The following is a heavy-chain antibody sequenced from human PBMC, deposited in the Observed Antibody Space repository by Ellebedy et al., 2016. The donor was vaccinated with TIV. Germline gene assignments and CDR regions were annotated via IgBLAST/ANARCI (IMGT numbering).Heavy chain of an antibody. V-gene: IGHV3-48*03. D-gene: IGHD3-22*01. CDR2: ISSSGSPT. CDR1: GFNFRSYE. J-gene: IGHJ4*02. Sequence: PGGSLRLSCTASGFNFRSYEMNWVRLAPGKGLEWVSYISSSGSPTYYADSVGGRFTTSRDNAKNSLSLHMNSLRAEDTAVYYCEGYYYDVSGNYFDHWGQGTLVTVSS. CDR3: EGYYYDVSGNYFDH.